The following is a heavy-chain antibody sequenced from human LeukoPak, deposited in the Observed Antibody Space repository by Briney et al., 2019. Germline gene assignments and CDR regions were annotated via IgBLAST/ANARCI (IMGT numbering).Heavy chain of an antibody. D-gene: IGHD2-2*01. Sequence: ASVKVSCKASGYTFTGYYMHWVRQAPGQGLEWMGWINPNSGGTKYAQKFQGRVTMTRDTSTSTVYMELSSLRSEDTAVYYCASLFPDIVVVPAAVDAFDIWGQGTMVTVSS. J-gene: IGHJ3*02. CDR2: INPNSGGT. CDR1: GYTFTGYY. V-gene: IGHV1-2*02. CDR3: ASLFPDIVVVPAAVDAFDI.